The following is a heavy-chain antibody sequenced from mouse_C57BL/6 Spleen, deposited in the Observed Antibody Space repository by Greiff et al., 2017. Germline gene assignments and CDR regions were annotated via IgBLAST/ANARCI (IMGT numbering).Heavy chain of an antibody. Sequence: QVQLQQSGAELVRPGSSVKLSCKASGYTFTSYWMDWVKQRPGQGLEWIGNIYPSDSETHYNQKFKDKATLTVDKSSSTAYMQLSSLTSEDSAVYYCAGSLHTYGSSYGDYWGQGTTLTVSS. CDR1: GYTFTSYW. CDR3: AGSLHTYGSSYGDY. D-gene: IGHD1-1*01. V-gene: IGHV1-61*01. CDR2: IYPSDSET. J-gene: IGHJ2*01.